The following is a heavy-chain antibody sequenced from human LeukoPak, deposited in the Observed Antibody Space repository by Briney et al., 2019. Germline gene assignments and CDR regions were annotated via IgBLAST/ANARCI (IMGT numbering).Heavy chain of an antibody. D-gene: IGHD2-2*01. CDR2: INPNSGGT. Sequence: ASVKVSCKASGYTFTGYYMHWVRQAPGQGLEWMGWINPNSGGTNYAQKFQGRVTMTRDTSISTAYMELSRLRSDDTAVYYCARCFVVPAAPYYFDYWGQGTLVTVSS. CDR3: ARCFVVPAAPYYFDY. V-gene: IGHV1-2*02. CDR1: GYTFTGYY. J-gene: IGHJ4*02.